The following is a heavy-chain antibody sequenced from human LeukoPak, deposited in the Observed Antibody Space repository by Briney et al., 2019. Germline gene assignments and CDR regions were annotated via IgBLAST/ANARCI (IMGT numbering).Heavy chain of an antibody. CDR3: AKDTALYYYDSSGNDY. J-gene: IGHJ4*02. V-gene: IGHV1-69*05. CDR2: IIPIFGTA. D-gene: IGHD3-22*01. CDR1: GGTFSSYA. Sequence: SVKVSCKASGGTFSSYAISWVRQAPGQGLEWMGGIIPIFGTANYAQKFQGRVTITTDESTSTAYMELSSLRSEDTAVYYCAKDTALYYYDSSGNDYWGQGTLVTVSS.